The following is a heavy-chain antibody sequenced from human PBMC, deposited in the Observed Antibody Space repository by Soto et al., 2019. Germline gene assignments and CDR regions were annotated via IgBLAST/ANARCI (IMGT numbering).Heavy chain of an antibody. J-gene: IGHJ3*02. V-gene: IGHV3-9*01. D-gene: IGHD5-12*01. CDR2: ISWNSGSI. CDR3: AKDLNIVATFHAFDI. CDR1: GFTFDDYA. Sequence: EVQLVESGGGLVQPGRSLRLSCAASGFTFDDYAMHWVRQAPGKGLEWVSGISWNSGSIGYADSVKGRFTISRDNAKNSLYLQMNSLRAEDTALYYCAKDLNIVATFHAFDIWGQGTMVTVSS.